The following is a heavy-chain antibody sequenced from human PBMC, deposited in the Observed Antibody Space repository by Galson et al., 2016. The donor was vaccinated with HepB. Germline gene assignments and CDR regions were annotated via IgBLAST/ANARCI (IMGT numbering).Heavy chain of an antibody. CDR3: AREIPHMVHGGLDY. D-gene: IGHD3-10*01. J-gene: IGHJ4*02. Sequence: SLRLSCAASGFTLSNYSMSWIRQTPGKGLEWVAVIWYDGSNKYYADSVKGRFTISRDTSKNTLYLQMNSLRAEDTAVYYCAREIPHMVHGGLDYWGQGTLVTVSS. CDR2: IWYDGSNK. V-gene: IGHV3-33*08. CDR1: GFTLSNYS.